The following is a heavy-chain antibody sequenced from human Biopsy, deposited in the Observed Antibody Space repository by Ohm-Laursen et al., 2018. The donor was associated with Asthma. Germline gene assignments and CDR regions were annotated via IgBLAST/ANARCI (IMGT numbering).Heavy chain of an antibody. J-gene: IGHJ3*02. CDR1: GFSFSNFA. D-gene: IGHD1-1*01. Sequence: SLRLSCAAPGFSFSNFAIHWVRQAPGKGLEWVGVISKDASTQDYADSVKDRFTMARDNSKNTLDLQMNSLREEDTAVYYCVRDGTDDAFDIWGQGTVVSVSS. CDR2: ISKDASTQ. CDR3: VRDGTDDAFDI. V-gene: IGHV3-30*01.